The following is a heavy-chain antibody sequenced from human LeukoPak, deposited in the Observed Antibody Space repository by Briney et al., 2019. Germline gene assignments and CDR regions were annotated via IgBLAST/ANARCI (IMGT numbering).Heavy chain of an antibody. CDR1: GFTFSSYA. D-gene: IGHD5-18*01. V-gene: IGHV3-53*01. J-gene: IGHJ4*02. CDR3: AREVDTAVDY. Sequence: PGGSLRLSCAASGFTFSSYAMSWVRQAPGKGLEWVSVIYSGGSTYYADSVKGRFTISRDNSKNTLYLQMNSLRAEDTAVYYCAREVDTAVDYWGQGTLATVSS. CDR2: IYSGGST.